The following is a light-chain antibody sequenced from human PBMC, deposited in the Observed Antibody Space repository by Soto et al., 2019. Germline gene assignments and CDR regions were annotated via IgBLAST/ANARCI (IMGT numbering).Light chain of an antibody. J-gene: IGLJ1*01. CDR2: GNT. CDR3: QSYDTSLTGFYV. V-gene: IGLV1-40*01. Sequence: QSVLTQPPSVSGAPGQRVTISCTGNNSNIGTGYDVHWYQQLPGTAPKLLIYGNTNRPSGVPDRFSGSKSATSASLAITRLQAADEADYYCQSYDTSLTGFYVFGTGTKLTVL. CDR1: NSNIGTGYD.